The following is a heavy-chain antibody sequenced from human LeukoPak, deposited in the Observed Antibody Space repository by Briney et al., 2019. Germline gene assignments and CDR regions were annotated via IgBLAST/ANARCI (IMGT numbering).Heavy chain of an antibody. V-gene: IGHV1-18*01. Sequence: ASVKVSCKASGYTFTSYGISWVRQAPGQGLEWMGWISAYNGNTNYAQKFQGRVTMTRDTSISTAYMELSRLRSDDTAVYYCARGVAVGATSWFDPWGQGTLVTVSS. J-gene: IGHJ5*02. CDR2: ISAYNGNT. CDR3: ARGVAVGATSWFDP. D-gene: IGHD1-26*01. CDR1: GYTFTSYG.